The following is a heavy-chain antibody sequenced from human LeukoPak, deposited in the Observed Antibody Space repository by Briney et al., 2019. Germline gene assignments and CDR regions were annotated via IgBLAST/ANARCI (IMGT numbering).Heavy chain of an antibody. CDR1: GGSFSGYY. V-gene: IGHV4-34*01. Sequence: TSETLSLTCAVYGGSFSGYYWSWIRQPPGKGLEWIGEINHSGSTNYNPSLKSRVTISVDTSKNQFSLKLSSVTAADTAVYYCARLALQEVGATQTYYLDYWGQGTLVTVSS. J-gene: IGHJ4*02. CDR2: INHSGST. D-gene: IGHD1-26*01. CDR3: ARLALQEVGATQTYYLDY.